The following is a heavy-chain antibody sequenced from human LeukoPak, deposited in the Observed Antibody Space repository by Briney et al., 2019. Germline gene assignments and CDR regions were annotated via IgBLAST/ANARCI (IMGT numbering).Heavy chain of an antibody. V-gene: IGHV1-8*01. CDR1: GYTVTIYD. CDR3: ARRKSIAARPDLFDP. CDR2: MNPNSGNT. Sequence: ASLKLSCKASGYTVTIYDINLVRQATGQGLEWMGWMNPNSGNTGYAQKFQGRVTMTRNTSISTAYMELSSLRSEDTAVYYCARRKSIAARPDLFDPWGEGTLVTVSS. J-gene: IGHJ5*02. D-gene: IGHD6-6*01.